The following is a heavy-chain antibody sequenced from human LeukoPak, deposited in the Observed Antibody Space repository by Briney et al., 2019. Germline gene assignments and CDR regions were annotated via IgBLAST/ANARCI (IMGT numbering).Heavy chain of an antibody. D-gene: IGHD3-10*01. J-gene: IGHJ4*02. CDR1: GFTVSSNY. CDR2: IYSGGST. Sequence: GESLRLSCAASGFTVSSNYMSWVRQAPGKGLEWVSVIYSGGSTYYADSVKGRFTISRDNSKNTLYLQMNSLRAEDTAVYYCAREGHGSGSYWDYWGQGTLVTVSS. CDR3: AREGHGSGSYWDY. V-gene: IGHV3-53*01.